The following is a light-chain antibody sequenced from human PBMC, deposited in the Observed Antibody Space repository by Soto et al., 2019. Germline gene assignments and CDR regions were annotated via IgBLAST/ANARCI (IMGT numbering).Light chain of an antibody. Sequence: QSALTQPASVSRSPGQSITISCTGTSSNVGGYNYVSWYQQHPGKAPKLMIYEVSNRPSGVSNRFSGSKSGNTASLTISGLQAEDEADYYCSSYTSSSTPVVFGGGTKLTV. J-gene: IGLJ2*01. CDR2: EVS. CDR3: SSYTSSSTPVV. CDR1: SSNVGGYNY. V-gene: IGLV2-14*01.